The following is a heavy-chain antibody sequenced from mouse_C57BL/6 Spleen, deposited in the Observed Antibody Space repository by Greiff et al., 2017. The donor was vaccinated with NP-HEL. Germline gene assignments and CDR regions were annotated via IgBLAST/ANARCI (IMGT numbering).Heavy chain of an antibody. CDR2: IHPNSGST. D-gene: IGHD1-3*01. J-gene: IGHJ3*01. CDR3: ARSGDGGFAY. V-gene: IGHV1-64*01. Sequence: QVQLKQPGAELVKPGASVKLSCKASGYTFTSYWMHWVKQRPGQGLEWIGMIHPNSGSTNYNEKFKSKATLTVDKSSSTAYMQLSSLTSEDSAVYYCARSGDGGFAYWGQGTLVTVSA. CDR1: GYTFTSYW.